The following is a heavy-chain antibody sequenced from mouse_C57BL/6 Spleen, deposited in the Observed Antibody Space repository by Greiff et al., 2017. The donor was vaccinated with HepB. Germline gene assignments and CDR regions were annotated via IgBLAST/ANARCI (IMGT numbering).Heavy chain of an antibody. Sequence: EVQLQQSGPELVKPGDSVKISCKASGYSFTGYFMNWVMQSHGKSLEWIGRINPYNGDTFYNQKFKGKATLTVDKSSSTAHMELRSLTSEDSAVYYFARSYYGSSPFYAMDYWGQGTSVTVSS. J-gene: IGHJ4*01. CDR1: GYSFTGYF. V-gene: IGHV1-20*01. CDR2: INPYNGDT. D-gene: IGHD1-1*01. CDR3: ARSYYGSSPFYAMDY.